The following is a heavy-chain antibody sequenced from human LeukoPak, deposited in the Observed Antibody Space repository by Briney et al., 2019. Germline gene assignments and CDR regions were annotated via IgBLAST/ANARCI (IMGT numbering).Heavy chain of an antibody. V-gene: IGHV3-20*04. CDR3: ARDFGVCSSTSCYFSPAY. D-gene: IGHD2-2*01. CDR1: GFTFDDYG. Sequence: GGSLRLSCAASGFTFDDYGMSWVRQAPGKGLEWVSGINWNGGSTGYADSVKGRFTISRDNAKNSLYLQMNSLRAEDMALYYCARDFGVCSSTSCYFSPAYWGQGTLVTVSS. J-gene: IGHJ4*02. CDR2: INWNGGST.